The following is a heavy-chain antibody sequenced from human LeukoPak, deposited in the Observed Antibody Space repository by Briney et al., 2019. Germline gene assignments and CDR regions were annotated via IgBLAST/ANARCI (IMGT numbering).Heavy chain of an antibody. CDR2: INPSDIST. V-gene: IGHV1-46*01. D-gene: IGHD3-22*01. CDR1: GYTFTNYY. Sequence: GASVKVSCKASGYTFTNYYIHWVRQASGQGLEWMGIINPSDISTSYAQKFQGRVSMTRDMSTSTVYMELRSLRSEDTALYYCARDPLDSSASIVPFDYWGQGTLVTVSS. J-gene: IGHJ4*02. CDR3: ARDPLDSSASIVPFDY.